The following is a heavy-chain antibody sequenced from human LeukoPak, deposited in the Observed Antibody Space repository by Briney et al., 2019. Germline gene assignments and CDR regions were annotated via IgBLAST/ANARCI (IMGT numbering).Heavy chain of an antibody. CDR2: IRNDASKT. V-gene: IGHV3-30*02. Sequence: GGSLRLSCAASGFSFSSVGMHWVRQAPGKGLDWVAYIRNDASKTYYADSVKGRFSISRDNSKNTVYLQMNNLLPEDTAVYYCAKRAGGAWSAGAWGQGTLVTVSS. CDR3: AKRAGGAWSAGA. J-gene: IGHJ5*02. D-gene: IGHD2-8*02. CDR1: GFSFSSVG.